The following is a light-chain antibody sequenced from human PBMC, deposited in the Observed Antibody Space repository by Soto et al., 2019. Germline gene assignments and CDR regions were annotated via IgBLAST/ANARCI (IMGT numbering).Light chain of an antibody. CDR1: SSDVGGYNY. Sequence: QSALTQPASVSGSPGQSITISCTGTSSDVGGYNYVSWYQQHPGKAPKPMMYDVTNRPSGVSNRFSGSKSGNTSSLTISGLQAEDEADYYCSSYTSSSTPLVFGGGTKLTVL. J-gene: IGLJ3*02. CDR3: SSYTSSSTPLV. V-gene: IGLV2-14*01. CDR2: DVT.